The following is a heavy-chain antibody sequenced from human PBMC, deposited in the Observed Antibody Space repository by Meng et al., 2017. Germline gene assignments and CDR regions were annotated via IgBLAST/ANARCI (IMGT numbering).Heavy chain of an antibody. V-gene: IGHV3-21*01. CDR1: GFTFSDYY. CDR2: ISSSSSYI. J-gene: IGHJ4*02. D-gene: IGHD2-15*01. Sequence: GGSLRLSCAASGFTFSDYYMNWVRQAPGKGLEWVSSISSSSSYIYYADSVKGRFTISRDNAKNSLYLQMNSLRAEDTAVYYCAREAEIVVVVAATGFDYWGQGTLVTVSS. CDR3: AREAEIVVVVAATGFDY.